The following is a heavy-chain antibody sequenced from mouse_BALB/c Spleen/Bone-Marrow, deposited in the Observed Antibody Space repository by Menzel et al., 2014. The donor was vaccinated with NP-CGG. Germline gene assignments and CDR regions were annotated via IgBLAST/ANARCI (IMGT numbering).Heavy chain of an antibody. CDR1: GFTFSYYG. CDR2: ISSGGSYT. CDR3: ARDSSDYFDY. D-gene: IGHD3-1*01. J-gene: IGHJ2*01. Sequence: EVHLVESGGGLVKPGGSLKLSCAASGFTFSYYGMSWVRQSPEKRLEWVAEISSGGSYTYYPDTVTGRFTISRDNAKNTLYLEMSSLRSEDTAMYYCARDSSDYFDYWGQGTTLTVSS. V-gene: IGHV5-9-4*01.